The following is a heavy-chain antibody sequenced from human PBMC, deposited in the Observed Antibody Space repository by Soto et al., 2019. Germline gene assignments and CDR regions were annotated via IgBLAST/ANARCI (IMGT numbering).Heavy chain of an antibody. CDR2: IKHDGSVQ. J-gene: IGHJ4*02. D-gene: IGHD4-4*01. CDR3: ARAPYSNAWYRFDL. V-gene: IGHV3-7*03. Sequence: GGSLRLSCEASGFTFSGYWMSWVRQAPGKGLEWVADIKHDGSVQYYVDSVKGRFAISRDNAKKLLYLQMNGLRAEDTALYYCARAPYSNAWYRFDLWGQGTLVTVSS. CDR1: GFTFSGYW.